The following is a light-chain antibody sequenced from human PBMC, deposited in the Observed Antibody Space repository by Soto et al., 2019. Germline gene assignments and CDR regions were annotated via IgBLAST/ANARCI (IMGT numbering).Light chain of an antibody. J-gene: IGKJ1*01. CDR1: QRINIY. CDR2: SAS. CDR3: QQGYTSAIT. Sequence: DIQMTQSPSSLSTSVGDRVTITCRASQRINIYLNWYRQKPGKAPELLIYSASNLQSGVPSRFSGSGSGTDFTLTINSLQPEDFATYYCQQGYTSAITFGQGTKVDIK. V-gene: IGKV1-39*01.